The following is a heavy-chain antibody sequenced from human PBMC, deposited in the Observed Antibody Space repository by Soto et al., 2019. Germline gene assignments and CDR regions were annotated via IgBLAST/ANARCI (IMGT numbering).Heavy chain of an antibody. Sequence: QVQLVQSGPEVKKPGASMKVSCKTSGYTFTDYGISWVRQAPGQGLEWMGWISTSKGDTNYAQKFQGRVTMTTDTSTTTGNMERSSRTSDDTAVYCGTTRSPAFDCGGQGTLATVSA. CDR3: TTRSPAFDC. CDR1: GYTFTDYG. D-gene: IGHD2-21*02. J-gene: IGHJ1*01. V-gene: IGHV1-18*01. CDR2: ISTSKGDT.